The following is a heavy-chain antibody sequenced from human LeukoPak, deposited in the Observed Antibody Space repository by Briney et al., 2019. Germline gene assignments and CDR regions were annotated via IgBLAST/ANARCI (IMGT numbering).Heavy chain of an antibody. Sequence: SGTLSLTCTVSGGSISSSSYYWGWIRQPPGKGLEWIGSIYYSGSTYYNPSLKSRVTISVDTSKNQFSLKLSSVTAADTAVYYCARGYYYFDYWGQGTLVTVSS. CDR1: GGSISSSSYY. CDR2: IYYSGST. D-gene: IGHD1-1*01. J-gene: IGHJ4*02. V-gene: IGHV4-39*07. CDR3: ARGYYYFDY.